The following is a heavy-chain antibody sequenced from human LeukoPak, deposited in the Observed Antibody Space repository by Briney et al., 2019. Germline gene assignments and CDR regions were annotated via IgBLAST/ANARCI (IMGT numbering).Heavy chain of an antibody. CDR3: ARLSSGWAVDY. J-gene: IGHJ4*02. V-gene: IGHV4-34*01. CDR1: GGSFSGYY. Sequence: SETLSLTCAVYGGSFSGYYWSWIRQPPGKGLEWIGEINHSGSTNYNPSLKSRVTISLDTSKNQFSLKLSSVTAADRAVYYCARLSSGWAVDYWGQGALVTVYS. D-gene: IGHD6-19*01. CDR2: INHSGST.